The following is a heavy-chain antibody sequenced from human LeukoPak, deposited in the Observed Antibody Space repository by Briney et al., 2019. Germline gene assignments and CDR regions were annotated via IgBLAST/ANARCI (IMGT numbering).Heavy chain of an antibody. Sequence: SVKVSCKASGGTFSSYAISWVRQAPGQGLEWMGGIIPIVGTAKYAQKFQGRVTITADESTSTAYMELRSLRSEDTAVYCCARATVTTFNWFDPWGQGTVVTVSS. CDR1: GGTFSSYA. J-gene: IGHJ5*02. CDR3: ARATVTTFNWFDP. D-gene: IGHD4-17*01. V-gene: IGHV1-69*13. CDR2: IIPIVGTA.